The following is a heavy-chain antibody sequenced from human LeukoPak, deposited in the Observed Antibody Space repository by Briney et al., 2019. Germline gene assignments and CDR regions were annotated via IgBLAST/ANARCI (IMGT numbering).Heavy chain of an antibody. CDR3: AMRSAAPHTRWFDP. CDR2: MYYSGST. D-gene: IGHD6-13*01. Sequence: SETLSLTCTVSGASISSGGYYWSWIRQHPGRGLEWIGYMYYSGSTYYNPSLKSRVTISVDTSKNQFSLKLSSVTAADTAVYYCAMRSAAPHTRWFDPWGQGTLVTVSS. CDR1: GASISSGGYY. V-gene: IGHV4-31*03. J-gene: IGHJ5*02.